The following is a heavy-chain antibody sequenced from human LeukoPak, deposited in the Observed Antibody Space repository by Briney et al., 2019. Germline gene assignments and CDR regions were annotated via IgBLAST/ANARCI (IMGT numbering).Heavy chain of an antibody. D-gene: IGHD2-21*02. CDR3: ARYCGGDCYFDH. V-gene: IGHV5-51*01. CDR1: GYSFATYW. J-gene: IGHJ4*02. CDR2: IYPGDSDS. Sequence: GESLKISCKGSGYSFATYWIAWVRQMPGKGLERMGIIYPGDSDSRYSPSFQGQVTFSADKSISTAYLQWNSLKASDTAMYYCARYCGGDCYFDHWGQGTQVTVCS.